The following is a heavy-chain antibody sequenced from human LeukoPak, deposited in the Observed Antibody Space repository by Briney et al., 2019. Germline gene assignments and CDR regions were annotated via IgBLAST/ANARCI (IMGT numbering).Heavy chain of an antibody. Sequence: GGSLRLSCAASGFTFSSYAMSWVRQAPGKGLECISGFSGSGGSTYYADSVKGRFTISRDNSKNTLYLQMNSLRAEDTAVYYCASRAGAYSHPYDYWGQGTLVTVSS. J-gene: IGHJ4*02. CDR2: FSGSGGST. D-gene: IGHD4/OR15-4a*01. V-gene: IGHV3-23*01. CDR3: ASRAGAYSHPYDY. CDR1: GFTFSSYA.